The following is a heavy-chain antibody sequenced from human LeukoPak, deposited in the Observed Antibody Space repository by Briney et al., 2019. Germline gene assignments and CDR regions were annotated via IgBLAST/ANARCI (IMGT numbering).Heavy chain of an antibody. D-gene: IGHD6-19*01. CDR2: ISSSGSTV. J-gene: IGHJ5*02. V-gene: IGHV3-48*03. CDR1: GFTFSSYE. Sequence: GGSLRLSCAASGFTFSSYEMNWVRQAPGKGLEWVSYISSSGSTVYYADSVKGRFTISRDNAKNSLYLQMNSLRAEDTAVYYCARDSPSVYSSGWYFGWNWFDPWGQGTLVTVSS. CDR3: ARDSPSVYSSGWYFGWNWFDP.